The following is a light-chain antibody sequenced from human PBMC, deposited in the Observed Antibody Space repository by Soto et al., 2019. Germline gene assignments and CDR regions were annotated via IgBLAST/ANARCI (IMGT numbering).Light chain of an antibody. J-gene: IGKJ3*01. CDR3: QQRSNWPPEFT. V-gene: IGKV3-11*01. CDR1: QSVSSY. Sequence: IVLTQSPATLSLSPWERATLSCRASQSVSSYLAWYQQKPGQAPRLLIYDASNRATGIPARFSGSGSGTDFTLTISSLEPEDFAVYYCQQRSNWPPEFTFGPGTKVDIK. CDR2: DAS.